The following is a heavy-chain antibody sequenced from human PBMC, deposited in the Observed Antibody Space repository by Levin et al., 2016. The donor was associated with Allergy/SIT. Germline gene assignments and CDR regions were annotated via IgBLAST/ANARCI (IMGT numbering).Heavy chain of an antibody. Sequence: GGSLRLSCVASGFTFGSHTMAWVRQAPGKGLEWVSAISGGAHVTTYADSVKGRFTISRDNSKNTLYLQMNSLRAEDTAVYYCARFLIEVPGTVLSYGMDVWGQGTTVTVSS. CDR2: ISGGAHVT. CDR1: GFTFGSHT. V-gene: IGHV3-23*01. J-gene: IGHJ6*02. D-gene: IGHD6-19*01. CDR3: ARFLIEVPGTVLSYGMDV.